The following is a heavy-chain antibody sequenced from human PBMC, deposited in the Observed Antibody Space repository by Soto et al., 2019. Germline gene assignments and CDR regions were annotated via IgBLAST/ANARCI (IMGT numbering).Heavy chain of an antibody. D-gene: IGHD6-13*01. CDR2: IKSKTDGGTT. Sequence: PGGSLRLSCAASGFTFSNAWMSWVRQAPGKGLEWVGRIKSKTDGGTTDYAAPVKGRFTISRDNSKNTLFLQMDSLRAEDTAVYYCARSAGKGGLAAPIDYWGQGTLVTVSS. CDR1: GFTFSNAW. V-gene: IGHV3-15*01. J-gene: IGHJ4*02. CDR3: ARSAGKGGLAAPIDY.